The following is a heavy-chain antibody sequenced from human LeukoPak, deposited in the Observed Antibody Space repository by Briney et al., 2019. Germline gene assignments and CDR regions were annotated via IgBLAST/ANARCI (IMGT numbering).Heavy chain of an antibody. CDR2: IYTSGST. CDR1: GGSISSGSYY. J-gene: IGHJ6*03. V-gene: IGHV4-61*02. D-gene: IGHD3/OR15-3a*01. CDR3: ARKRWTLSVTRDYYYYYMDV. Sequence: PSETLSLTCTVSGGSISSGSYYWSWIRQPAGKGLEWIGRIYTSGSTNYNPSLKSRVTISVDTSKNQFSLKLSSVTAADTAVYYCARKRWTLSVTRDYYYYYMDVWGKGTTVTVSS.